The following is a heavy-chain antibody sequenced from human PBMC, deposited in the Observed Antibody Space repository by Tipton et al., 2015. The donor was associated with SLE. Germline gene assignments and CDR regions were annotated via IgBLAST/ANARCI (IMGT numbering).Heavy chain of an antibody. CDR3: ARGLGTIFRGILGLSRNNNHMDV. Sequence: TLSLTCTVSGGSISSGSFSWSWLRQPPGKGLEWIGYVHQNGFTYSTPSLRSRVTISMDKSNNQFSLRLSSVTAADTAVYYCARGLGTIFRGILGLSRNNNHMDVWAKGTTVTVSS. CDR1: GGSISSGSFS. D-gene: IGHD3-9*01. CDR2: VHQNGFT. J-gene: IGHJ6*03. V-gene: IGHV4-30-2*01.